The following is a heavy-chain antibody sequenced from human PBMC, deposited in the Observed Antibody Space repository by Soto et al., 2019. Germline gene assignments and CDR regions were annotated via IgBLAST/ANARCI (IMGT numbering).Heavy chain of an antibody. CDR1: GFTFSSYG. D-gene: IGHD6-6*01. Sequence: GGSLRLSCAASGFTFSSYGMHWVRQAPGKGLEWVAVIWYDGSNKYYADSVKGRFTISRDNSKNTLYLQMNSLRAEDTAVYYCARDGIAPRQDYYYYMDVWGKGTTVTVSS. V-gene: IGHV3-33*08. J-gene: IGHJ6*03. CDR2: IWYDGSNK. CDR3: ARDGIAPRQDYYYYMDV.